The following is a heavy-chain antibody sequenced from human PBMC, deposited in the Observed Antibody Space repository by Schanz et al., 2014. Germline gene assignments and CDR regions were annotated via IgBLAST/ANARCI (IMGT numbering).Heavy chain of an antibody. D-gene: IGHD2-21*02. V-gene: IGHV3-72*01. CDR1: GFTVSAYS. J-gene: IGHJ6*03. CDR3: ARPSDSSWYMDV. Sequence: EVQVVESGGGLVRPGGSLRLSCSGFTVSAYSANWVRQAPGKGLEWVGHSRNKGHSYTSEYAASVKGRFTISRDESESSLYLQMDSLKTEDTAVYYCARPSDSSWYMDVWGKGTTVTVSS. CDR2: SRNKGHSYTS.